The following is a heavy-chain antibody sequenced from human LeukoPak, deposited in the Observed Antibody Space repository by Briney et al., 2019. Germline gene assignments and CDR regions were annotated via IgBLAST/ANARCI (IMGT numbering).Heavy chain of an antibody. D-gene: IGHD6-19*01. J-gene: IGHJ4*02. Sequence: PGRSLRLSCAASGFTFDDYAMYWVRQAPGKGLEWVSAISWDSGTIGYADSVKGRFTISRDNAKKSLYLQMNSLRVEDTALYYCAKSQALAGTFDYWGQGTLVTVYS. CDR3: AKSQALAGTFDY. CDR1: GFTFDDYA. V-gene: IGHV3-9*01. CDR2: ISWDSGTI.